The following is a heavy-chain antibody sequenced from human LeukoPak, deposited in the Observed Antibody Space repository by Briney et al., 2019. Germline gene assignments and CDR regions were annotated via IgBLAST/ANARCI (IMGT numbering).Heavy chain of an antibody. CDR2: ISSSSSYI. CDR1: GFTFSSYS. V-gene: IGHV3-21*01. Sequence: PGGSLRLSCAASGFTFSSYSMNWVRQAPGKGLEWVSSISSSSSYIYYADSVKGRFTISRDNAKNSLCLQMNSLRAEDTAVYYCAREDCSGGSCYSSEAFDIWGQGTMVTVSS. J-gene: IGHJ3*02. CDR3: AREDCSGGSCYSSEAFDI. D-gene: IGHD2-15*01.